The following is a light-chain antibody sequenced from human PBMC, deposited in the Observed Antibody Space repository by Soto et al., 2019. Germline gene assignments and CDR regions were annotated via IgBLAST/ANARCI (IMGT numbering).Light chain of an antibody. Sequence: DIVLTQSPDSLTVSVGERATINCKSSQNLLFSSNNKNYLAWYQQRPGQPPKLLIYWASTRESGVPDRFSGSGSGTYFTLTITSLQAEDVAVYHCQQYFSSPPYTFGQGTKLEIK. CDR3: QQYFSSPPYT. CDR2: WAS. CDR1: QNLLFSSNNKNY. J-gene: IGKJ2*01. V-gene: IGKV4-1*01.